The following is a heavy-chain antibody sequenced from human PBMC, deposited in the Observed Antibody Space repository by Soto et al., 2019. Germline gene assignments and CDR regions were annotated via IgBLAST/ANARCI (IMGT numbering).Heavy chain of an antibody. D-gene: IGHD3-22*01. Sequence: ASVKVSCKASGYTFTSYYMHWVRQAPGQGLEWMGWINPNSGSTNYAQKFQGWVTMTRDTSISTAYMELSRLRSDDTALYYCARETGGGYYGSSGFDYWGQGTLVTVSS. CDR3: ARETGGGYYGSSGFDY. J-gene: IGHJ4*02. CDR2: INPNSGST. CDR1: GYTFTSYY. V-gene: IGHV1-2*04.